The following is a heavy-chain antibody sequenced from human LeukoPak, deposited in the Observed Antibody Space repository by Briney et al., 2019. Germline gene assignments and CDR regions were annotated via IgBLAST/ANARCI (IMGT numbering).Heavy chain of an antibody. V-gene: IGHV3-11*01. Sequence: GGSLRLSCAASGFTFSDYYMSWIRQAPGKGLEWVSYISSSGSTIYYADSVKGRFTISRDDAKNSLYLQMNSLRAEDTAVYYCARDLRWLQLDYWGQGTLVTVSS. J-gene: IGHJ4*02. CDR3: ARDLRWLQLDY. D-gene: IGHD5-24*01. CDR1: GFTFSDYY. CDR2: ISSSGSTI.